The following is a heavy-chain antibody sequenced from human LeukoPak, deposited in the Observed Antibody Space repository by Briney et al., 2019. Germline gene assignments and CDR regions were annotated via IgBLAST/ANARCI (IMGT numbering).Heavy chain of an antibody. Sequence: GGSLRLSCAASGFTVSSNYMSWVRQAPGKGLVWVSVIYSGGTTQYADSVKGRFTISRDNSKNTLYLQMNSLRAEDTAVYYCAKDTRGAVAGPNFDYWGQGTLVTVSS. D-gene: IGHD6-19*01. J-gene: IGHJ4*02. V-gene: IGHV3-53*01. CDR3: AKDTRGAVAGPNFDY. CDR2: IYSGGTT. CDR1: GFTVSSNY.